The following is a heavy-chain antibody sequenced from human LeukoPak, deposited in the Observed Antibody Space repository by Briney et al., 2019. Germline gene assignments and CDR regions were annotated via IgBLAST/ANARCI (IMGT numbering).Heavy chain of an antibody. CDR1: GFTFSSYW. Sequence: PGGYLRLSCAASGFTFSSYWMHWVRQAPGKGLVWVSRINSDGSSISYADSVKGRFTISRDNAKDTLYPQMNSLRAEDTAVYYCTRDREQQPTYDYWGQGTLVTVSS. CDR2: INSDGSSI. V-gene: IGHV3-74*01. CDR3: TRDREQQPTYDY. D-gene: IGHD6-13*01. J-gene: IGHJ4*02.